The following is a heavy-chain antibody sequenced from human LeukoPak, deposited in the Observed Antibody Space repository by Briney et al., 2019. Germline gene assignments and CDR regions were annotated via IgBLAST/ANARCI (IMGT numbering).Heavy chain of an antibody. CDR1: GGSISSSYW. J-gene: IGHJ5*02. CDR2: IYHRGST. Sequence: SGTLSLTCAVSGGSISSSYWWSWIRPPPGKGLEGIGEIYHRGSTNYNLSLKRRVTISVEKSKNKFCVKLNSVTAADTAVYYCARDYCTSTTCPNWFDPWGQGTLVTVSS. V-gene: IGHV4-4*02. CDR3: ARDYCTSTTCPNWFDP. D-gene: IGHD2-2*01.